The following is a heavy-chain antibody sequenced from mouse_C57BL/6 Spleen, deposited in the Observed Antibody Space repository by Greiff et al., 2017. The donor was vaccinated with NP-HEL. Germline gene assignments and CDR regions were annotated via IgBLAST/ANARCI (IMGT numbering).Heavy chain of an antibody. CDR3: ARGDYYAMDY. J-gene: IGHJ4*01. V-gene: IGHV5-9*01. CDR1: GFTFSSYT. Sequence: EVKLMESGGGLVKPGGSLKLSCAASGFTFSSYTMSWVRQTPEKRLEWVATISGGGGNTYYPDSVKGRFTISRDNAKNTLYLQMSSLRSEDTALDYCARGDYYAMDYWGQGTSVTVSS. CDR2: ISGGGGNT.